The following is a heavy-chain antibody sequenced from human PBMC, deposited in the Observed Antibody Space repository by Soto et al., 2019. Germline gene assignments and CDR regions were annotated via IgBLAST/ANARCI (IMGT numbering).Heavy chain of an antibody. Sequence: SETLSLTCTVSSGSISVTDVFWGWVRQPPGEGLEWIGNVDYSGTAYFSPSLATRVTFHVDTSKNQFSLTLYSVTAADTAVYYCARITGRHLDYWGQGILVTVSS. CDR3: ARITGRHLDY. V-gene: IGHV4-39*01. CDR2: VDYSGTA. CDR1: SGSISVTDVF. D-gene: IGHD1-20*01. J-gene: IGHJ4*02.